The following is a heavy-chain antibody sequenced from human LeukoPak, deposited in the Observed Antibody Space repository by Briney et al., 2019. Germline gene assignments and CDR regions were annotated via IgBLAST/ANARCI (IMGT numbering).Heavy chain of an antibody. Sequence: ASVKVSCKASGYTFTSYYMHWVRQAPGQGLEWMGLINPSGGSTSYAQKFQGRVTMTRDTSTSTVYMELSSLRSEDTAVYYCARRPHVDTAMVAMDVWGQGTTVTVSS. CDR3: ARRPHVDTAMVAMDV. D-gene: IGHD5-18*01. V-gene: IGHV1-46*01. CDR2: INPSGGST. J-gene: IGHJ6*02. CDR1: GYTFTSYY.